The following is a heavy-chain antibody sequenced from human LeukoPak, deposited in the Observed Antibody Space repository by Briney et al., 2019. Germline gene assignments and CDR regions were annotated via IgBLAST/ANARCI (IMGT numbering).Heavy chain of an antibody. V-gene: IGHV4-59*01. Sequence: SETLSLTCTVPGGSISSYYWSWIRQPPGKGLEWIGYIYYSGSTNYNPSLKSRVTISVDTSKNQFSLKLSSVTAADTAVYYCARGVGVYYDSSGYDYFDYWGQGTLVTVSS. CDR1: GGSISSYY. D-gene: IGHD3-22*01. CDR2: IYYSGST. CDR3: ARGVGVYYDSSGYDYFDY. J-gene: IGHJ4*02.